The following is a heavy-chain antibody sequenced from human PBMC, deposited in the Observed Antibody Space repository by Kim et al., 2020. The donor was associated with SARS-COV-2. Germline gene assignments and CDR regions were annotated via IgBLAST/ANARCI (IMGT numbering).Heavy chain of an antibody. CDR2: INYSAST. CDR3: ARRSYSGSCRESGGMDV. Sequence: SETLSLTCAVTGGSFSGFYWAWIRQPPGKGLEWIGDINYSASTAYSPSLKSRVTISADMSKGHFSLKLTSVTAADTAVYYCARRSYSGSCRESGGMDVWG. V-gene: IGHV4-34*01. D-gene: IGHD3-10*01. CDR1: GGSFSGFY. J-gene: IGHJ6*01.